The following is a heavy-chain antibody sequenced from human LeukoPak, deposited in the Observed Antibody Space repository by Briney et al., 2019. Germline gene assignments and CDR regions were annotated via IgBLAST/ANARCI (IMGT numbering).Heavy chain of an antibody. J-gene: IGHJ4*02. CDR3: AKGHWPDD. V-gene: IGHV3-23*01. D-gene: IGHD1-1*01. CDR2: INYSGGAT. Sequence: GALRLSCAASGFTFSTYAMTWVRQAPGKGLEWVSTINYSGGATYYADSVKGRFTISRDNSKNTLYLQMNSLRAEDTAIYYCAKGHWPDDWGQGTLVTVSS. CDR1: GFTFSTYA.